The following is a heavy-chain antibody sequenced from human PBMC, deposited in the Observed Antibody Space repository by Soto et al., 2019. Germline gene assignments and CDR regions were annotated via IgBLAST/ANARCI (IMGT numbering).Heavy chain of an antibody. CDR3: ARRGSSSWYGY. J-gene: IGHJ4*02. CDR2: IYYSGST. D-gene: IGHD6-13*01. CDR1: GGSISSGGYY. V-gene: IGHV4-39*01. Sequence: SETLSLTCTVSGGSISSGGYYWSWIRQHPGKGLEWIGSIYYSGSTYYNPSLKSRVTISVDTSKNQFSLKLSSVTAAGTAVYYCARRGSSSWYGYWGQGTLVTVSS.